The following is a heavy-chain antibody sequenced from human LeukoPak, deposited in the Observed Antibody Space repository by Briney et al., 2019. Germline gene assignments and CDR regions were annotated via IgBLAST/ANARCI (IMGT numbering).Heavy chain of an antibody. D-gene: IGHD3-3*01. CDR1: GYTFTGYY. V-gene: IGHV1-2*02. CDR3: ARLYSDFWSPYYH. J-gene: IGHJ5*02. CDR2: ISPNSGGT. Sequence: ASVKVSYKASGYTFTGYYIHWVRQAPGQGLEWMGWISPNSGGTNYAQKFQGRVTMTRDTSISTAYMELSRLRSDDTAVYYCARLYSDFWSPYYHWGQGTLVTVSS.